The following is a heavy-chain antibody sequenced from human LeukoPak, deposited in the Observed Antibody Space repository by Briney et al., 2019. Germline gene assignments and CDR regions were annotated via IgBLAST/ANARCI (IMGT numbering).Heavy chain of an antibody. V-gene: IGHV3-53*01. CDR2: TYTGGNS. CDR3: ARGGRVSAAVVAPRSFDI. Sequence: PGGSLRLSCAASGFTVSSIHMVWVRQAPGKGLEWVSVTYTGGNSYYADSVKGRFIISRDISKNTLYLQMNSLRAEDSALYYCARGGRVSAAVVAPRSFDIWGQGTMVTVSS. D-gene: IGHD3-22*01. J-gene: IGHJ3*02. CDR1: GFTVSSIH.